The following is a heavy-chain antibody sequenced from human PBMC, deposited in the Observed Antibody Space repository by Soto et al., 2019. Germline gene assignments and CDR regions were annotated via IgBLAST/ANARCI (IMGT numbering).Heavy chain of an antibody. Sequence: QLMESGGGLVQPGGSLRLSCVASGFSLSDYWMQWVRQAPGKGLEWVANINQDGTELYYAESVRGRFTISRDNAKKSLFLHMSSLGVDDSSLYYCARRYFDLWGKGTLVTVSS. V-gene: IGHV3-7*01. J-gene: IGHJ4*02. CDR3: ARRYFDL. CDR2: INQDGTEL. CDR1: GFSLSDYW.